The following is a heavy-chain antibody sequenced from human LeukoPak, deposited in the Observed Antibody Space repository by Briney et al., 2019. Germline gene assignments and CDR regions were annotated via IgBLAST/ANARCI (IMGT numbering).Heavy chain of an antibody. CDR1: GFTFSSNW. CDR3: AGRRSSRLNWFDP. V-gene: IGHV3-7*01. Sequence: GGSLRLSCAASGFTFSSNWMSWVRQAPGKGLEWVANIKQDGSEKYYVDSVKGRFTISRDNAKNSVYLQMNSLRAEDTAVYYCAGRRSSRLNWFDPWGQGTLVTVSS. D-gene: IGHD2-2*01. J-gene: IGHJ5*02. CDR2: IKQDGSEK.